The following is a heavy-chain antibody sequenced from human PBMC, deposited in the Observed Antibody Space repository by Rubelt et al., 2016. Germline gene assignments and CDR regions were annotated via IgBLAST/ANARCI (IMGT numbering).Heavy chain of an antibody. CDR3: ARTPSTWSRKIDY. J-gene: IGHJ4*02. CDR2: IYYIGST. CDR1: GYSISSGYH. Sequence: QVQLQESGPGLVKPSETLSLTCTVSGYSISSGYHWAWIRQPPGRGLEWIGSIYYIGSTYYNPSLKSRVTISVDTSKNQFSLKLSSVTAAGTAVYYCARTPSTWSRKIDYWGQGTLVTVSS. V-gene: IGHV4-38-2*02. D-gene: IGHD6-13*01.